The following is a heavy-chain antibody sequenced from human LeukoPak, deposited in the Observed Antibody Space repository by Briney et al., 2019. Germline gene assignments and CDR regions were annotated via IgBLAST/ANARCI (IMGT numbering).Heavy chain of an antibody. CDR1: GGSISSYY. D-gene: IGHD3-16*01. Sequence: PSETLSLTCTVSGGSISSYYWSWIRQPPGKGLERIGYIYYSGSTNYNPSLKSRVTISVDTSKNQFSLKLSSVTAADTAIYYCASHVLYAFDIWGQGTMVTVSS. V-gene: IGHV4-59*01. J-gene: IGHJ3*02. CDR2: IYYSGST. CDR3: ASHVLYAFDI.